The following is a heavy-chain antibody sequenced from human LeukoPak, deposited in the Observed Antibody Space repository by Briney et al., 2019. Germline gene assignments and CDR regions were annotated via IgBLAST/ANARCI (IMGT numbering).Heavy chain of an antibody. J-gene: IGHJ4*02. CDR1: GGSISSSSYY. V-gene: IGHV4-39*01. D-gene: IGHD6-13*01. Sequence: SETLSLTCTVSGGSISSSSYYWGWVRQPPGKGLEWIGSIYYSGSTYYNPSLKSRVTISVDTSKNQFSLKLSSVTAADTAVYYCARIAAAGTARFDYWGQGTLVTVSS. CDR3: ARIAAAGTARFDY. CDR2: IYYSGST.